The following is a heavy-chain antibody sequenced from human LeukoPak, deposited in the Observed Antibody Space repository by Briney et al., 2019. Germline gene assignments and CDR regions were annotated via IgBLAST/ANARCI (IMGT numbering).Heavy chain of an antibody. CDR3: TRPNNYDFWSGYYLPFDY. J-gene: IGHJ4*02. V-gene: IGHV3-49*04. D-gene: IGHD3-3*01. CDR2: IRSKAYGGTT. Sequence: PGGSLRLSCTASGFTFGDYAMSWVRQAPGKGLEWVGFIRSKAYGGTTEYAASVKGRFTISRGDSKSIAYLQMNSLKTEDTAVHYCTRPNNYDFWSGYYLPFDYWGQGTLVTVSS. CDR1: GFTFGDYA.